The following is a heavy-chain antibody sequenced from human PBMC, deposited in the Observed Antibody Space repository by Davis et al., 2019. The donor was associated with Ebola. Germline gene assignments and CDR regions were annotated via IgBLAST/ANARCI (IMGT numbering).Heavy chain of an antibody. V-gene: IGHV3-48*01. Sequence: GGSLRLSCAASGFTFSSYSMNWVRQAPGKGLEWVSYISSSSTIYYADSVKDRFTISRDNAKNSLYLEMSSLRVEDTSVYYCARTDKNGFFDSWGQGSLVTVSS. J-gene: IGHJ5*01. CDR3: ARTDKNGFFDS. CDR2: ISSSSTI. D-gene: IGHD5-24*01. CDR1: GFTFSSYS.